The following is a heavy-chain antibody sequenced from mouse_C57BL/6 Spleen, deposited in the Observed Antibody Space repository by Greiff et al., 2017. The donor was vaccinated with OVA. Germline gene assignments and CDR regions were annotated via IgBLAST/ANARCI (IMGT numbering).Heavy chain of an antibody. J-gene: IGHJ3*01. Sequence: VQLQQSGAELVRPGASVKLSCTASGFNIKDYYMHWVKQRPEQGLEWIGRIDPEDGDTEYAPKFQGKATMTADTSSNTAYLQLSSLTSEDTAVYYARRDYDSDGGFAYWGQGTLVTVSA. CDR2: IDPEDGDT. CDR3: RRDYDSDGGFAY. CDR1: GFNIKDYY. V-gene: IGHV14-1*01. D-gene: IGHD2-4*01.